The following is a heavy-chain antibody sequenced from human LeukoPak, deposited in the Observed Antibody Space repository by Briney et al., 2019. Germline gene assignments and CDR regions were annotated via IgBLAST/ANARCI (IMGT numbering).Heavy chain of an antibody. V-gene: IGHV3-48*04. Sequence: GGSLRLSCAASGFTFSSYSMNWVRQAPGKGLEWVSYISSSSSTIYYADSVKGRFTISRVNAKNSLYLQMNSLRAEDTAVYYCALVADYYYYGMDVWGQGTTVTVSS. CDR1: GFTFSSYS. J-gene: IGHJ6*02. CDR3: ALVADYYYYGMDV. CDR2: ISSSSSTI. D-gene: IGHD5-12*01.